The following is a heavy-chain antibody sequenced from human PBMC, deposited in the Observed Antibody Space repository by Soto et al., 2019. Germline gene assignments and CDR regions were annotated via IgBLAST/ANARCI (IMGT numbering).Heavy chain of an antibody. D-gene: IGHD5-12*01. J-gene: IGHJ5*02. CDR2: IYYSRST. V-gene: IGHV4-59*01. Sequence: SETLSLTCTVSGGSISSYYWSWIRQPPGKGLEWIGYIYYSRSTNYNPSLKSRVTISVDTSKNQFSLKLSSVTAADTAVYYCARSYSGYSGSNWFDPWGQGTLVTVSS. CDR1: GGSISSYY. CDR3: ARSYSGYSGSNWFDP.